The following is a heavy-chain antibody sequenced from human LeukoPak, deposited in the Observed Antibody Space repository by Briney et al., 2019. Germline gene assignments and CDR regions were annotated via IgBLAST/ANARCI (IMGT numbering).Heavy chain of an antibody. CDR3: VVARCSSTSCYSDNWFDP. CDR2: IYYSGST. J-gene: IGHJ5*02. CDR1: GGSISSYY. D-gene: IGHD2-2*01. Sequence: PSETLSLTCTVSGGSISSYYWSWIRQPPGKGLEWIGYIYYSGSTNYNPSLKSRVTISVDTSKNQFSLKLSSVTAADTAVYYCVVARCSSTSCYSDNWFDPWGQGTLVTVSS. V-gene: IGHV4-59*12.